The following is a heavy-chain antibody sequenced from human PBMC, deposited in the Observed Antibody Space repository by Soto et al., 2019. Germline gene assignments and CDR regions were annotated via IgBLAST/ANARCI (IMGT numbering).Heavy chain of an antibody. V-gene: IGHV3-48*03. D-gene: IGHD5-12*01. J-gene: IGHJ2*01. CDR2: ISSSGSTI. Sequence: EVQLVESGGGLVQPGGSLRLSCAASGFTFSSYEMNWVRQAPGKGLEWVSYISSSGSTIYYADSVKGRFTISRDNAKNSLYLQMNSLRAEDTAVYYCARDVRVGGWLQLPWYFDLWGRGTLVTVSS. CDR3: ARDVRVGGWLQLPWYFDL. CDR1: GFTFSSYE.